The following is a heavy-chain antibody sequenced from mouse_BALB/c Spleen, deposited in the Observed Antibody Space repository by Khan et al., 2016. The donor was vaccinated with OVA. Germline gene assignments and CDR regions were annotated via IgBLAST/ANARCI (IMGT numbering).Heavy chain of an antibody. Sequence: EVQLVESGPGLVKPSQSLSLTCTVTGYSITSDYAWNWIRQFPGNKLEWMGYISYIGSTNYNSALKSRLSITRVTSKNQFFLQLTSVTTEDTTTKYGAKDSCRYNCAMDYWGQGTTVTVSS. V-gene: IGHV3-2*02. D-gene: IGHD2-12*01. CDR1: GYSITSDYA. CDR3: AKDSCRYNCAMDY. J-gene: IGHJ4*01. CDR2: ISYIGST.